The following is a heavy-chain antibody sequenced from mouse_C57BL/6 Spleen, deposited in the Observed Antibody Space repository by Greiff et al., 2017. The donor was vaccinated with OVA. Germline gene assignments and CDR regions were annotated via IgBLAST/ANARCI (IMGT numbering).Heavy chain of an antibody. J-gene: IGHJ2*01. CDR2: IYPGDGDT. Sequence: VQVVESGAELVKPGASVKISCKASGYAFSSYWMNWVKQRPGKGLEWIGQIYPGDGDTNYNGKFKGKATLTADKSSSTAYMQLSSLTSEDSAVYFCARWAAQATCFDYWGQGTTLTVSS. CDR1: GYAFSSYW. D-gene: IGHD3-2*02. CDR3: ARWAAQATCFDY. V-gene: IGHV1-80*01.